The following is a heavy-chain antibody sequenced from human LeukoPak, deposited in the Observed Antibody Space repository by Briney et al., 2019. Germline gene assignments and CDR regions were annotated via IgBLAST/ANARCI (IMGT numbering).Heavy chain of an antibody. CDR3: VRDSPKTAGTYNWFDT. D-gene: IGHD2-21*02. CDR1: GFTFDDYG. Sequence: PGGSLRLSCAASGFTFDDYGMDWVRQAPGKGLEWVSGIVWNSGSTNYADSVKGRFTISRDNAKNSLYLQMNSLRVEDTAFYYCVRDSPKTAGTYNWFDTWGRGTLSPSPQ. J-gene: IGHJ5*02. CDR2: IVWNSGST. V-gene: IGHV3-20*04.